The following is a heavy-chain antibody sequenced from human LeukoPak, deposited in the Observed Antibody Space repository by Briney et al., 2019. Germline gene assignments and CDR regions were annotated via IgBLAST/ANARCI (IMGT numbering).Heavy chain of an antibody. D-gene: IGHD4-11*01. CDR1: GGSISSSNYY. CDR3: ARHEYSKWFDP. CDR2: FYYSGST. V-gene: IGHV4-39*01. J-gene: IGHJ5*02. Sequence: SETLSLTCSVSGGSISSSNYYWGWIRQSPGKGLEWIGTFYYSGSTYYTPSLQSRVTISVDTSKNQFSLKLTSVTAAHTAVYYCARHEYSKWFDPCGQGYLVTVSS.